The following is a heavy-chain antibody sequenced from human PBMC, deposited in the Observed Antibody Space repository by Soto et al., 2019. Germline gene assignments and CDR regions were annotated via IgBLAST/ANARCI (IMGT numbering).Heavy chain of an antibody. CDR3: ARAGQQQLVRSDARGFDY. J-gene: IGHJ4*02. D-gene: IGHD6-13*01. CDR1: GYTFTSYA. Sequence: QVQLVQSGAEVKKPGASVKVSCKASGYTFTSYAMHWVRQAPGQRLEWMGWINAGNGNTKYSQKFQGRVTITRDTPASTAYMELSSRRSEDTAVYYCARAGQQQLVRSDARGFDYWGQGTLVTVSS. CDR2: INAGNGNT. V-gene: IGHV1-3*01.